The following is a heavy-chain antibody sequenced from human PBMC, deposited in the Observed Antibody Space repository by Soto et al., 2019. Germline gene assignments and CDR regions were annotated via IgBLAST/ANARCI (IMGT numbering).Heavy chain of an antibody. Sequence: QVQLQESGPGLVKPSGTLSLTCAVSGGSISSSNWWSWVRQPPAKGLEGIGEIYHSGSTNYNPSLKGRVTISVDKYEHQVSRKLRSVTAADTAVYDCAQSTVTTMGYAYWGQGTLVTVSS. D-gene: IGHD4-17*01. CDR1: GGSISSSNW. CDR2: IYHSGST. J-gene: IGHJ4*02. V-gene: IGHV4-4*02. CDR3: AQSTVTTMGYAY.